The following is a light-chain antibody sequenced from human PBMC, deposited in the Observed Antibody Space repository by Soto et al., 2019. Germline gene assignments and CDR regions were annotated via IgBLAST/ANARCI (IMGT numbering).Light chain of an antibody. CDR3: QQRSNLPWT. Sequence: EIVLTQSPATLYLSPGDSATLSCRASQRISGYLAGSQQKPGQAPRILSYDASNRATGIPVRCSGRGSGADYTLTISSLEPEDFAVYYCQQRSNLPWTFGQGTKVDIK. CDR2: DAS. V-gene: IGKV3-11*01. J-gene: IGKJ1*01. CDR1: QRISGY.